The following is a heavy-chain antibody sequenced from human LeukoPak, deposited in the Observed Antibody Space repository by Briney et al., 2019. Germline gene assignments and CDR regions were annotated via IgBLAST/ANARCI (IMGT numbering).Heavy chain of an antibody. CDR3: ARDPSSGWYLKGWFDP. Sequence: SETLSLTCAVYGGSFSGYYWSWIRQPPGKGLEWIGEINHSGSTNYNPSLKSRVTISVDTSKNQFSLKLSSVTAADTAVYYCARDPSSGWYLKGWFDPWGQGTLVTVSS. V-gene: IGHV4-34*01. CDR1: GGSFSGYY. CDR2: INHSGST. D-gene: IGHD6-19*01. J-gene: IGHJ5*02.